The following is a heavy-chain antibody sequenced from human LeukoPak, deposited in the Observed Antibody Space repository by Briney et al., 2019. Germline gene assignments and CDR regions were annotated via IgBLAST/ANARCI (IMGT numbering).Heavy chain of an antibody. CDR2: ISSSSSTI. CDR1: GFTFSSYS. Sequence: GGSLRLSCAASGFTFSSYSMNWVRQAPGKGLEWVSYISSSSSTIYYADSVKGRFTISRDNAKNSLYLQMNSLRAEDTAVYYCARGQSSSPDAFDIWGQGTMVTVSS. V-gene: IGHV3-48*01. J-gene: IGHJ3*02. CDR3: ARGQSSSPDAFDI. D-gene: IGHD6-13*01.